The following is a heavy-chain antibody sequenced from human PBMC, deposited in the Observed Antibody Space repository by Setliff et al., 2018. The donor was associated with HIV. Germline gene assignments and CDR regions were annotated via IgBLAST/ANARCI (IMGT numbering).Heavy chain of an antibody. J-gene: IGHJ6*02. CDR1: GAPISSYY. Sequence: SETLSLTCKVSGAPISSYYWNWIRQPPGKGLEWIGYIYNSGYSNSKPSLKSRVTISLDTSKNQFSLKLSSVTAADTAVYYCARGDGYRANDAYYDTGMDVWDQGITVTVSS. CDR2: IYNSGYS. V-gene: IGHV4-59*01. D-gene: IGHD5-12*01. CDR3: ARGDGYRANDAYYDTGMDV.